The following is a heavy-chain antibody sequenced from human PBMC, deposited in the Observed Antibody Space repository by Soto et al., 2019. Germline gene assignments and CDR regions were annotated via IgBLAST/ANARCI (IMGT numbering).Heavy chain of an antibody. Sequence: QVQLVQSGAEVKKPGSSVKVSCKASGGTFRGYAISWVRQAPGQGLEWMGGIIPIFATANYAQKFQGRVTIIADKSTSTAYMELSSLRSEDTAVYYCARDLGYCSGGSCPHSFDYWGQGTLVTVSS. CDR1: GGTFRGYA. D-gene: IGHD2-15*01. J-gene: IGHJ4*02. CDR2: IIPIFATA. V-gene: IGHV1-69*06. CDR3: ARDLGYCSGGSCPHSFDY.